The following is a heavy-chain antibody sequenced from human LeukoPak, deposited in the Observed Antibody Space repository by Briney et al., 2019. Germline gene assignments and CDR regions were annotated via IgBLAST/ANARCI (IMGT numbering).Heavy chain of an antibody. CDR1: GFTLSSYA. CDR2: ISGSGGST. V-gene: IGHV3-23*01. CDR3: AKDRYSSSWYSY. D-gene: IGHD6-13*01. J-gene: IGHJ4*02. Sequence: GGSLRLSCAASGFTLSSYAMSWVRQAPGKGLEWVSAISGSGGSTYYADSVKGRFTISRDNSKNTLYLQMNSLRAEDTAVYYCAKDRYSSSWYSYWGQGTLVTVSS.